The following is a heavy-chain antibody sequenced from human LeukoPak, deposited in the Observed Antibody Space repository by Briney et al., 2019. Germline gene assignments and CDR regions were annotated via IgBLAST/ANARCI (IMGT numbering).Heavy chain of an antibody. CDR1: GFTFSSYA. CDR3: ARDGAPYDFWSGYCFDY. D-gene: IGHD3-3*01. CDR2: ISSNGGST. J-gene: IGHJ4*02. V-gene: IGHV3-64*01. Sequence: GGSLRLSCAASGFTFSSYAMHWVRQAPGKGLEYVSAISSNGGSTYYANSVKGGFTISRDNSKNTLYLQMGSLRAEDMAVYYCARDGAPYDFWSGYCFDYWGQGTLVTVSS.